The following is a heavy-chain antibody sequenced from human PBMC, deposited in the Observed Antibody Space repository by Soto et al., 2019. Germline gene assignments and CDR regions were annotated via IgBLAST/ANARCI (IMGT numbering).Heavy chain of an antibody. J-gene: IGHJ4*02. CDR2: VSGDGVTT. CDR3: AREYYALLTGDNTDY. CDR1: GFPFSSYW. D-gene: IGHD3-9*01. V-gene: IGHV3-74*01. Sequence: DVQLVESGGDLVQRGGSLRLSCAASGFPFSSYWMHWVRHTPGKGLDWVAGVSGDGVTTYYADSVTGRFTVSRDNAKNTLTPKKSGLRAEYTAVYCCAREYYALLTGDNTDYWVQGTLVSVAS.